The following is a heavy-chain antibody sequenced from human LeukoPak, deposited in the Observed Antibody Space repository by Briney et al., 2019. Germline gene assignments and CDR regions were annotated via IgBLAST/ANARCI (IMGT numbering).Heavy chain of an antibody. J-gene: IGHJ4*02. CDR1: GFTFSNYA. V-gene: IGHV3-21*01. Sequence: PGGSLRLSCAASGFTFSNYAMNWVRQAPGKGLEWVSSISSSSSYIYYADSVKGRFTISRDNAKNSLYLQMNSLRAEDTAVYYCARESLRSFDYWGQGTLVTVSS. CDR2: ISSSSSYI. CDR3: ARESLRSFDY. D-gene: IGHD3-3*01.